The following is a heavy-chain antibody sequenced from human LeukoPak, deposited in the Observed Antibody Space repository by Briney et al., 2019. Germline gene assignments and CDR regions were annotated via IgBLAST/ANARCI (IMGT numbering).Heavy chain of an antibody. Sequence: GGSLRLSCAASGFTFSSYSMNWVRQAPGKGLEWVSSISSSSSYIYYADSVKGRFTISRDNAKNSLYLQMNSLRAEDTAVYYCAKGRTSTWYDSWGQGTLVTVSS. J-gene: IGHJ5*01. CDR1: GFTFSSYS. D-gene: IGHD2-2*01. CDR2: ISSSSSYI. V-gene: IGHV3-21*04. CDR3: AKGRTSTWYDS.